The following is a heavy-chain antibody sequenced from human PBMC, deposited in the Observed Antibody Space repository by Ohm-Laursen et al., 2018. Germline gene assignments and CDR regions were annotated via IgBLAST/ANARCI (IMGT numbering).Heavy chain of an antibody. Sequence: SLRLSCAASGFTFSNAWMSWIRQAPGKGLEWVSYISGIGSTIYYADSVKGRFTISRDNAKRSLYLQMNSLRAEDTAVYYCARDVQQLFYSFYYYGMDVWGQGTTVTVSS. CDR1: GFTFSNAW. CDR2: ISGIGSTI. V-gene: IGHV3-11*01. D-gene: IGHD6-13*01. CDR3: ARDVQQLFYSFYYYGMDV. J-gene: IGHJ6*02.